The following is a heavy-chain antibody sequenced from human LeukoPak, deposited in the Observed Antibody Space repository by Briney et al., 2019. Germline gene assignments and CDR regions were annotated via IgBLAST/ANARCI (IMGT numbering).Heavy chain of an antibody. CDR1: GFTFSNYA. Sequence: PGGSLRLSCAASGFTFSNYAMSWVRQAPGKGLEWVSYISSSGSTIYYADSVKGRFTISRDNAKNSLYLQMNSLRAEDTAVYYCARVGRSTGTAPPYYMDVWGKGTTVTVSS. CDR3: ARVGRSTGTAPPYYMDV. D-gene: IGHD1/OR15-1a*01. J-gene: IGHJ6*03. CDR2: ISSSGSTI. V-gene: IGHV3-11*01.